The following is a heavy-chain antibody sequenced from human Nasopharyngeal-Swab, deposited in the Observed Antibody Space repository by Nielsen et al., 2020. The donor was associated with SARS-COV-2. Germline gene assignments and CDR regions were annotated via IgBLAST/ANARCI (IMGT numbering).Heavy chain of an antibody. CDR3: ALAVYDYIDY. CDR2: ISYDGSNK. J-gene: IGHJ4*02. D-gene: IGHD5/OR15-5a*01. V-gene: IGHV3-30*03. Sequence: SLQISCAASGFTFSSYGMHWVRQAPGKGLEWVAVISYDGSNKYYADSVKGRFTISRDNSKNTLYLQMNSLRAEDTAVYYCALAVYDYIDYWGQGTPVTVSS. CDR1: GFTFSSYG.